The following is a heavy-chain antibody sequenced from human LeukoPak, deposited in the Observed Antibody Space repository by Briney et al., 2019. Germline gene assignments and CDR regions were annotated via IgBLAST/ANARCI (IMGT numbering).Heavy chain of an antibody. J-gene: IGHJ4*02. CDR3: ARHDRFDY. D-gene: IGHD1-14*01. Sequence: SETLSLTRTVSGGSISSSSVYWGWVRQPPGKGLECIGSIYYSVSTYSNPSLKSRATISVDTSKNQFSLKLSSVTAADTAVYYCARHDRFDYWGQGTLVTVSS. CDR1: GGSISSSSVY. CDR2: IYYSVST. V-gene: IGHV4-39*01.